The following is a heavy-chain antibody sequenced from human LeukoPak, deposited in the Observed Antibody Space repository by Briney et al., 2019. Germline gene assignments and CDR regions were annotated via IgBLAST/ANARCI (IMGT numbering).Heavy chain of an antibody. CDR1: GYSFTTHG. Sequence: ASVKVSCKASGYSFTTHGTSWVRQTPGQGLEWMGWISSYSTYTTYAQKFQGRVTMTTDTSTSTGYLELRSLTSDDTAVYYCARGGGARGYSGYDRNWFDPWGQGTLVTVSS. J-gene: IGHJ5*02. D-gene: IGHD5-12*01. CDR3: ARGGGARGYSGYDRNWFDP. CDR2: ISSYSTYT. V-gene: IGHV1-18*01.